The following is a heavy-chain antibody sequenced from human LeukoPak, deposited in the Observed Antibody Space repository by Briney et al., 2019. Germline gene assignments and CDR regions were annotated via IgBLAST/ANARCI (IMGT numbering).Heavy chain of an antibody. V-gene: IGHV4-59*01. Sequence: SETLSLTCTVSGGSISSYYWSWIRQPPGKGLEWIGYIYYSGSTNYNPSLKSRVTISVDTSKSQFSLMLSSVTAADTAMYYCARAPIHYGERHGWFDPWGQGTLVTVSS. D-gene: IGHD4-17*01. CDR2: IYYSGST. J-gene: IGHJ5*02. CDR3: ARAPIHYGERHGWFDP. CDR1: GGSISSYY.